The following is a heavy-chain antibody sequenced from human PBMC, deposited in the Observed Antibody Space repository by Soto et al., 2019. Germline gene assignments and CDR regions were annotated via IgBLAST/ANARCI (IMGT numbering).Heavy chain of an antibody. J-gene: IGHJ4*02. D-gene: IGHD6-6*01. Sequence: QVQLVQSGAEVKKPVSSVKVSCKASGGTFSSYTISWVRQAPGQGLEWMGRIIPILGIANYAQKFQGRVTITADKSTSTAYMELSSLRSEDTAVYYCARGRGAARPYYFDYWGQGTLVTVSS. CDR1: GGTFSSYT. V-gene: IGHV1-69*02. CDR2: IIPILGIA. CDR3: ARGRGAARPYYFDY.